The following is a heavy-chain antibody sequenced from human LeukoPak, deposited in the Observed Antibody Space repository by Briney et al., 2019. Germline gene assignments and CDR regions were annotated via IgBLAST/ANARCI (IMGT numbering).Heavy chain of an antibody. CDR1: GFTFSSYE. Sequence: TGGSLRLSCAASGFTFSSYEMNWVSQAPGKGLEWVSYISSSGSTIYYADSVKGRFTISRDNAKNSLYLQMNSLRAEDTAVYYCARGVPYSSSSSSDYWGQGTLVTVSS. CDR3: ARGVPYSSSSSSDY. D-gene: IGHD6-6*01. J-gene: IGHJ4*02. CDR2: ISSSGSTI. V-gene: IGHV3-48*03.